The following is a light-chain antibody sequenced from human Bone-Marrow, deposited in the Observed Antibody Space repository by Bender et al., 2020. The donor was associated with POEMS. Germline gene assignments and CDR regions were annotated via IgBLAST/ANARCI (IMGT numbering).Light chain of an antibody. CDR1: SSDVGGYNF. CDR2: DVN. Sequence: QSVLAQPRSVSGSPGQSVTISCTGTSSDVGGYNFVSWYQQHPGRAPKVMIYDVNKRPSGVPDRFSGSKSGNTASLTISGLQAEDEANYFCCSYAGTFWVFGGGTKVTDL. V-gene: IGLV2-11*01. J-gene: IGLJ3*02. CDR3: CSYAGTFWV.